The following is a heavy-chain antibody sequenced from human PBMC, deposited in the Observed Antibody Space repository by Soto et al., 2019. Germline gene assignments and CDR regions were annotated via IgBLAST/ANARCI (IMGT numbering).Heavy chain of an antibody. J-gene: IGHJ4*02. V-gene: IGHV1-69*06. CDR1: GGTSTRYA. D-gene: IGHD3-3*01. Sequence: QERLVLSGGEVRKPGSSVKVSCKVTGGTSTRYAINWVRQAPGQGLEWMGGIVPMFGTSKYAQKFQGRVTNTSDTSTNIAHMQLRSLRSEDSAVYYCNRGSEYDFWSGYLWGQGTLVSVSS. CDR2: IVPMFGTS. CDR3: NRGSEYDFWSGYL.